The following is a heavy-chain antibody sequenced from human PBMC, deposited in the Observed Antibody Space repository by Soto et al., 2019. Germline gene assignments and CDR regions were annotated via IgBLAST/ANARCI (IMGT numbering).Heavy chain of an antibody. CDR3: ARLITIFGVVINYFDY. CDR2: IYHSGST. CDR1: GGSISSGGYS. J-gene: IGHJ4*02. D-gene: IGHD3-3*01. V-gene: IGHV4-30-2*01. Sequence: TLSLTCAVSGGSISSGGYSWSWIRQPPGKGLEWIGYIYHSGSTYYNPSLKSRVTISVDRSKNQFSLKLSSVTAADTAVYYCARLITIFGVVINYFDYWGQGTLVTVSS.